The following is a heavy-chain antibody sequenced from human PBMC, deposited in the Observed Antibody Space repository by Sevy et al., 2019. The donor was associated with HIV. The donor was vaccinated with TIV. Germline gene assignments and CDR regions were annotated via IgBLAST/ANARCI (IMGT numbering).Heavy chain of an antibody. V-gene: IGHV3-23*01. Sequence: GGSLRLSCAASGFTFSSYAMSWVRQAPGKGLRWVSTITGRGNNTYYADSVKGRFTISRDNSKNIVYLQINSLRAEDTAVYYCAKSGYRAAVGTDWGQGTLVTVSS. CDR3: AKSGYRAAVGTD. J-gene: IGHJ4*02. CDR2: ITGRGNNT. D-gene: IGHD6-13*01. CDR1: GFTFSSYA.